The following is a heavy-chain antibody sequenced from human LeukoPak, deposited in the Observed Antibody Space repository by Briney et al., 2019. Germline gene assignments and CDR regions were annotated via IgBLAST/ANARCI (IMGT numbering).Heavy chain of an antibody. V-gene: IGHV3-23*01. CDR3: AKYGTYGDYPFDY. Sequence: GGSLRLSCVASGFTFSSYAIAWVRQAPGKGLEWVSGISDSGGSIHYADSVKGRFTISRDNSKNTLYLQMHSLRAEDTAVYYCAKYGTYGDYPFDYWGQGTLVTVSS. CDR1: GFTFSSYA. D-gene: IGHD4-17*01. CDR2: ISDSGGSI. J-gene: IGHJ4*02.